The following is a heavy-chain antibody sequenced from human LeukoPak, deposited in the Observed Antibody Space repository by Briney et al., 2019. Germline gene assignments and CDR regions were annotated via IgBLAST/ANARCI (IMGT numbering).Heavy chain of an antibody. CDR3: ARAATTEDYGDYEQHYAFDI. J-gene: IGHJ3*02. Sequence: PSETLSLTCTVSGGSISSYYWSWIRQPPGKGLEWIGYIYYSGSTNYNPSLKSRVTISVDTSKNQFSLKLSSVTAADTAVYYCARAATTEDYGDYEQHYAFDIWGQGTMVTVSS. CDR2: IYYSGST. D-gene: IGHD4-17*01. V-gene: IGHV4-59*01. CDR1: GGSISSYY.